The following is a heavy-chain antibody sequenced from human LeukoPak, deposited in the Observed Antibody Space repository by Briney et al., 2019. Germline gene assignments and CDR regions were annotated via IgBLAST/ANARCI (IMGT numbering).Heavy chain of an antibody. CDR1: GGTFSSYA. Sequence: ASVKVSCKASGGTFSSYAISWVRQAPGQGLEWMGGIIPIFGTANYAQKFQGRVTMTTDTSTSTAYMELRSLRSDDTAVHYCARDKAVTTEVTQHFQHWGQGTLVTVSS. CDR3: ARDKAVTTEVTQHFQH. D-gene: IGHD4-23*01. J-gene: IGHJ1*01. CDR2: IIPIFGTA. V-gene: IGHV1-69*05.